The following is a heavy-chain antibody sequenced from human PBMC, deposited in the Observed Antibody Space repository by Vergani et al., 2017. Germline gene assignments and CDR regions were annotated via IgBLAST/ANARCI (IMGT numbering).Heavy chain of an antibody. CDR2: ISFDGTNE. J-gene: IGHJ4*02. D-gene: IGHD2-2*02. CDR1: GFALNRHA. V-gene: IGHV3-30-3*01. Sequence: QVQLVESGGGVVQPGRSLRLSCVVSGFALNRHAMYWVRQAPGKGLEWVVGISFDGTNEYYPDLVKGRFTISRDSAKNTLYLQVSSLRLEDTGVYHCVRDRGLCAGGRCYTEAWDYWGEGAPVAV. CDR3: VRDRGLCAGGRCYTEAWDY.